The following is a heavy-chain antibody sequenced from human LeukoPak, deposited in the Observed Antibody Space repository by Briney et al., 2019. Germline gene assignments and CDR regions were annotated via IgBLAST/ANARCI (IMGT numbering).Heavy chain of an antibody. CDR3: ATGKDYYDSSGTFDY. D-gene: IGHD3-22*01. CDR2: IYPGDSDT. V-gene: IGHV5-51*01. CDR1: GYSFTSYW. Sequence: GESLKISCKGSGYSFTSYWIGWVRQMPGKGLEWMGIIYPGDSDTRYSPSFQGQVTISADKSISTAYLQWSSLKASDTAMYYCATGKDYYDSSGTFDYWGQGTLVTVSS. J-gene: IGHJ4*02.